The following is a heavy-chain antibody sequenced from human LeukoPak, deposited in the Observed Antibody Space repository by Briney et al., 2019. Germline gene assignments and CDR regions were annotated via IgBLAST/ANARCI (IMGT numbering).Heavy chain of an antibody. CDR2: IYTSGST. D-gene: IGHD6-6*01. CDR3: ARDPIAAHPYYYYMDV. V-gene: IGHV4-4*07. CDR1: GGSISRYY. Sequence: SETLSLTCTVSGGSISRYYWSWIRQPAGKGLEWIGRIYTSGSTNYNPSLKSRVTMSVDTSKNQFSLKLSSVTAADTAVYYCARDPIAAHPYYYYMDVWGKGTTVTVSS. J-gene: IGHJ6*03.